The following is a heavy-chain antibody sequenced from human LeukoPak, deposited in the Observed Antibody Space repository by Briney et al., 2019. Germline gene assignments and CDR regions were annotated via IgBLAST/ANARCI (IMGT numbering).Heavy chain of an antibody. CDR3: ARRKNYGGNPFDY. D-gene: IGHD4-23*01. Sequence: SETPSLTCTVSGGSISNSTFYWGWIRQPPGKGLEWIGNIYYSGSTYYNPSLKSRVTISVDTSKNQFSLRLSSVTAADTAVYYCARRKNYGGNPFDYWGQGTLVTVSS. CDR2: IYYSGST. V-gene: IGHV4-39*01. J-gene: IGHJ4*02. CDR1: GGSISNSTFY.